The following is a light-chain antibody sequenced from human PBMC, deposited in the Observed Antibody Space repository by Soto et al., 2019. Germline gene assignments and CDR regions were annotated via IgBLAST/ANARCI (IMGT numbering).Light chain of an antibody. CDR2: GAS. CDR3: QQYGRSGT. CDR1: QSVSNNY. V-gene: IGKV3-20*01. J-gene: IGKJ1*01. Sequence: EMVLTQSPGTLSLSPGERATLSCRASQSVSNNYLAWYQQKPGQAPRLLIYGASNRATGTPDRFSRSGSGTDFTLTISRLEPEDFAVYYCQQYGRSGTFGQGTKVEIK.